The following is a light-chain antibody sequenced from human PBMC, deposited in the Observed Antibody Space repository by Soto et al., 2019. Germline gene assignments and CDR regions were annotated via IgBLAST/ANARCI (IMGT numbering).Light chain of an antibody. CDR1: QSVSIN. J-gene: IGKJ1*01. V-gene: IGKV3-15*01. Sequence: EIVMTQSPVTLSASPGERVTLSGRASQSVSINLAWYQQKPGQAPSLLIYGAFTRATGIPARFSGSGSGTEFTLTISSLQSEDIALYYCQQCNNWPVTFGQGTKVDIK. CDR2: GAF. CDR3: QQCNNWPVT.